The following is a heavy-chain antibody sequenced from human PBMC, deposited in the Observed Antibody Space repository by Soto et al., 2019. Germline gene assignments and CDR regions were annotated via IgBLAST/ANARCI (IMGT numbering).Heavy chain of an antibody. Sequence: QVHLVESGGGLVRPGGSLRLSCAASGFTFSDYYMSWIRQAPGKGLEWVSYITSSSDYTNYADSVKGRFTISRDNAKNSLYLQMNSLRAEATAVYYCAREYYYGMDVWGQGTTVTVSS. CDR3: AREYYYGMDV. J-gene: IGHJ6*02. CDR1: GFTFSDYY. CDR2: ITSSSDYT. V-gene: IGHV3-11*05.